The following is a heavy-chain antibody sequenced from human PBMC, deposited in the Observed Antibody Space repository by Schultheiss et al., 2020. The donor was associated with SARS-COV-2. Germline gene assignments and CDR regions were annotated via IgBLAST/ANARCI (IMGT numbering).Heavy chain of an antibody. CDR2: ISHDGYTK. CDR1: GFTFSTYT. D-gene: IGHD3-10*01. V-gene: IGHV3-30*01. Sequence: GESLKISCAASGFTFSTYTMHWVRQAPGKGLEWVAIISHDGYTKYYADSVKGRFTISRDNSKKTLYLQMNSLRAEDTAVYYCARPMVRGPWYYYMDVWGKGTTVTVSS. J-gene: IGHJ6*03. CDR3: ARPMVRGPWYYYMDV.